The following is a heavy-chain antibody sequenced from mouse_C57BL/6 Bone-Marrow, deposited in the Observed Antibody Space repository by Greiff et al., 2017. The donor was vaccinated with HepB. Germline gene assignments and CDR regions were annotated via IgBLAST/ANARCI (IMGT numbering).Heavy chain of an antibody. CDR1: GYTFTDYE. J-gene: IGHJ1*03. V-gene: IGHV1-15*01. CDR3: TRGDYGSSYRYFDV. D-gene: IGHD1-1*01. Sequence: VQLQQSGAELVRPGASVTLSCKASGYTFTDYEMHWVEQTPVHGLEWIGAIDPETGGTAYNQKFKGKAILTADKSSSTAYMELRSLTSEDSAVYYCTRGDYGSSYRYFDVWGTGTTVTVSS. CDR2: IDPETGGT.